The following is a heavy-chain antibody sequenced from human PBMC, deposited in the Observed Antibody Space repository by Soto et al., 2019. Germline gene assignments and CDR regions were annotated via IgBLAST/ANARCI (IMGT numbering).Heavy chain of an antibody. J-gene: IGHJ1*01. V-gene: IGHV1-69*06. Sequence: SVKVSCKASGGTFSSYAISWVRQAPGQGLEWMGGIIPIFGTANYAQKFQGRVTITADKSTSTAYMELNSLRAEDTAVYYCARERQWLPRAEYFQHWGQGTLVTVSS. CDR3: ARERQWLPRAEYFQH. D-gene: IGHD6-19*01. CDR2: IIPIFGTA. CDR1: GGTFSSYA.